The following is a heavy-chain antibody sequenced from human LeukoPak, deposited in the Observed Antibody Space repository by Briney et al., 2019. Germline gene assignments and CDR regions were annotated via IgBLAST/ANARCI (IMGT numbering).Heavy chain of an antibody. CDR1: GDSISSYY. D-gene: IGHD2-8*01. Sequence: SETLSLTCTVSGDSISSYYWSWIRQPAGKGLEWIGRIYTSGSTNYNPSLKSRVTMSVDTSKNQFYLKLSSVNAADTAVYYCARDRIGYCTNGVCYTSSSSSWYWFDPWGQGTLVTVSS. V-gene: IGHV4-4*07. CDR3: ARDRIGYCTNGVCYTSSSSSWYWFDP. J-gene: IGHJ5*02. CDR2: IYTSGST.